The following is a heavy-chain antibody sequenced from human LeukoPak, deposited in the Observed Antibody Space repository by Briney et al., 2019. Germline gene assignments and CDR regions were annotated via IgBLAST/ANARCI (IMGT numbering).Heavy chain of an antibody. CDR2: IYTGGDT. Sequence: GGSLRLSCAASGFTVSSNYMSWVRQAPGKGLEWVSTIYTGGDTYYAASVKGRFTISRDFSKNTVFLHMNSLRAEDTAMYYCARGDDSGYYDYFDYWGQGALVTVSS. D-gene: IGHD3-22*01. V-gene: IGHV3-53*01. J-gene: IGHJ4*02. CDR1: GFTVSSNY. CDR3: ARGDDSGYYDYFDY.